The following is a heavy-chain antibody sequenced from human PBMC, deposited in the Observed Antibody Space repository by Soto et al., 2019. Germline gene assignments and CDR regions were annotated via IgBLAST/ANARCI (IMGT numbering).Heavy chain of an antibody. V-gene: IGHV3-23*01. CDR1: GFTFSSYA. CDR3: AKATYYYDSSGYGHFDL. D-gene: IGHD3-22*01. J-gene: IGHJ2*01. Sequence: EVQLLESGGGLVQPGGSLRLSCAASGFTFSSYAMSWVRQAPGKGLEWVSAISGSGGSTYYADSVKGRFTISRDNSKNTLYLQMNSLRAEDTAVYYCAKATYYYDSSGYGHFDLWGRGTLVTVSS. CDR2: ISGSGGST.